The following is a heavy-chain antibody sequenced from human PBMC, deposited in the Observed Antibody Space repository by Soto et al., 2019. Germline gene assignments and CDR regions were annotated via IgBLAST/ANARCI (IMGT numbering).Heavy chain of an antibody. D-gene: IGHD5-12*01. Sequence: QITLKESGPPLVKPTQTLTLTCTFSEFSLSINGLGVGWIRQPPGKALEWLALIYRDDDKRYSPSLMSRLTLNKDTAKSHVVLTMTNMDPRDTATYYCARACSGYDWGSFEYWGQGSLVTVSS. CDR2: IYRDDDK. V-gene: IGHV2-5*02. J-gene: IGHJ4*02. CDR3: ARACSGYDWGSFEY. CDR1: EFSLSINGLG.